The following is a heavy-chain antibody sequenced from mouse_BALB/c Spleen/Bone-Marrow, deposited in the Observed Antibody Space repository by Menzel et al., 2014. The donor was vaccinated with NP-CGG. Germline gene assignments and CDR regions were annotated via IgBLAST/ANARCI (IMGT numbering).Heavy chain of an antibody. CDR1: GFSLTTYG. Sequence: VQLQQSGPGLLQPSQSLSITCTVSGFSLTTYGVHWVRQSPGKNLEWLGVIWNDGSTDYNAGFIFRLSISKDNSKSQIFFKMNSLQANDTAIYYCARNEGRSFTYWGQGTLVTVSS. V-gene: IGHV2-2*02. J-gene: IGHJ3*01. CDR3: ARNEGRSFTY. CDR2: IWNDGST.